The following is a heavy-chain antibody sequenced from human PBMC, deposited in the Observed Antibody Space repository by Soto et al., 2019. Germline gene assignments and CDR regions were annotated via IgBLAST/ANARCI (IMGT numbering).Heavy chain of an antibody. CDR3: ARLEWLSLAAWFDP. CDR2: IYPDDSDT. CDR1: GYSFTNYW. D-gene: IGHD3-3*01. V-gene: IGHV5-51*01. Sequence: GESLKISCKGSGYSFTNYWIGWVRQMPGKGLEWMGMIYPDDSDTKYSPSFQGQVTFSADKSINTAYLQWSSLKASDAAIYYCARLEWLSLAAWFDPWGQGTLVTVSS. J-gene: IGHJ5*02.